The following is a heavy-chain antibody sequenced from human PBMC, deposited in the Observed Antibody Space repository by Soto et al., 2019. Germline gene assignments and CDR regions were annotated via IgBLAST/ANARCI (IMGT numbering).Heavy chain of an antibody. J-gene: IGHJ4*02. Sequence: GGSLRLSCAPSGFTFSSYAMSWVRQAPGKGLEWVSAISGSGGSTYYADSVKGRFTISRDYSKNTLYLQINSLSAEDTAVYYCAKGSPYDFWSGSWGQGTLVTVSS. CDR2: ISGSGGST. CDR1: GFTFSSYA. CDR3: AKGSPYDFWSGS. V-gene: IGHV3-23*01. D-gene: IGHD3-3*01.